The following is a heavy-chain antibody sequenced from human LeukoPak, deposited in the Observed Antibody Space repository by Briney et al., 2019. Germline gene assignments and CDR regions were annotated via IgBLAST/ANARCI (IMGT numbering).Heavy chain of an antibody. Sequence: ASVKVSCKASGYTFTNYYIHWVRQAPGQGLEWMGIINPSGGSTSYAQKFQGRVTITRDTSATTAYMELSSLRSEDMAVYYCARGGEYYYFDYWGQGTLVTVSS. CDR1: GYTFTNYY. J-gene: IGHJ4*02. CDR2: INPSGGST. D-gene: IGHD3-16*01. CDR3: ARGGEYYYFDY. V-gene: IGHV1-46*01.